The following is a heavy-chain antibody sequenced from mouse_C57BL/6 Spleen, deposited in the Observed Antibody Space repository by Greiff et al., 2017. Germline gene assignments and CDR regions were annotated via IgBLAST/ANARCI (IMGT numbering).Heavy chain of an antibody. CDR2: IWSDGST. CDR1: GFSLTSYG. V-gene: IGHV2-6-1*01. D-gene: IGHD2-2*01. J-gene: IGHJ4*01. Sequence: VKLVESGPGLVAPSQSLSITCTVSGFSLTSYGVHWVRQPPGKGLEWLVVIWSDGSTTYNSALKSRLSISKDNSKSQVFLKMNSLQTDDTAMYYCARHRGYGYGDYAMDYWGQGTSVTVSS. CDR3: ARHRGYGYGDYAMDY.